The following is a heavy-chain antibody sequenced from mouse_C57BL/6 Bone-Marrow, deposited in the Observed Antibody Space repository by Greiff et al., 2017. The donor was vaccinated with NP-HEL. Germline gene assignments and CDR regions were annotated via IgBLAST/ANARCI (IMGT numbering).Heavy chain of an antibody. Sequence: QVQLQQSGPGLVAQSQSLSISCTASGFSFTSYGVDWVRQSPGKGLEWLGVICGVGSTNYYAALNSSLSISKDNSNVQVFLKMNSLRTDDTAMYYCYCRGYCGYDDWFAYWGRGTRVTVSA. CDR3: YCRGYCGYDDWFAY. V-gene: IGHV2-6*01. D-gene: IGHD2-2*01. CDR2: ICGVGST. CDR1: GFSFTSYG. J-gene: IGHJ3*01.